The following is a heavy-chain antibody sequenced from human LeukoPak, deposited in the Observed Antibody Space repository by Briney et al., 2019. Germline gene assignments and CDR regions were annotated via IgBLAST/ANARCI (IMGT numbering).Heavy chain of an antibody. V-gene: IGHV4-30-4*01. Sequence: SQTLSLTCTVSGGSISSGDYYWSWIRQPPGKGLEWIGYIYYSGSTYYNPSLKSQVTISVDTSKNQFSLKLSSVTAADTAVYYCARGRYDSSGYSFDYWGQGTLVTVSS. CDR1: GGSISSGDYY. D-gene: IGHD3-22*01. J-gene: IGHJ4*02. CDR3: ARGRYDSSGYSFDY. CDR2: IYYSGST.